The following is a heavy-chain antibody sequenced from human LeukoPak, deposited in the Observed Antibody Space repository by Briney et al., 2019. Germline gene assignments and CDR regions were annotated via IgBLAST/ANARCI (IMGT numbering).Heavy chain of an antibody. CDR1: GYTFTGYY. J-gene: IGHJ4*02. D-gene: IGHD3-10*01. V-gene: IGHV1-2*02. CDR2: INPNSGGT. Sequence: SVKXSCKASGYTFTGYYMHWVRQAPGQGLEWMGWINPNSGGTNSAQKFQGRVTMTRDTSISTAYMELSRLRSDDTAVYYCXRGXLXLWXGELKAPIDYWGQGTLVTVSS. CDR3: XRGXLXLWXGELKAPIDY.